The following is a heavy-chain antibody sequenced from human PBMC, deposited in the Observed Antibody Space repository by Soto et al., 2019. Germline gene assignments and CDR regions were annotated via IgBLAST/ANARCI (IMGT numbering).Heavy chain of an antibody. J-gene: IGHJ4*02. CDR2: IFQSGTT. CDR1: GASISSYW. V-gene: IGHV4-4*02. CDR3: SRNRDSSTVFDY. Sequence: QVQLQESGPGLVKPSGTLSLTCAVSGASISSYWWSWVRQTPGKGLEWIGEIFQSGTTNSNPSLKSRVSMTLDKSKNQFSLSLTSVTAADTAVYYCSRNRDSSTVFDYCGRGTLVTVSS. D-gene: IGHD6-13*01.